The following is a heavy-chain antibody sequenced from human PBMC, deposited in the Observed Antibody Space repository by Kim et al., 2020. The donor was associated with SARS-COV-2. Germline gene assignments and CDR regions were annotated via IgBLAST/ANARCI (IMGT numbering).Heavy chain of an antibody. D-gene: IGHD3-10*01. J-gene: IGHJ5*02. Sequence: SETLSLTCTVSGGSISSYYWSWIRQPAGKGLEWIGRIYTSGSTNYNPSLKSRVTMSVDTSKNQFSLKLSSVTAADTAVYYCASSWVRGLHSGWFDPWGQGTLVTVSS. CDR1: GGSISSYY. CDR3: ASSWVRGLHSGWFDP. CDR2: IYTSGST. V-gene: IGHV4-4*07.